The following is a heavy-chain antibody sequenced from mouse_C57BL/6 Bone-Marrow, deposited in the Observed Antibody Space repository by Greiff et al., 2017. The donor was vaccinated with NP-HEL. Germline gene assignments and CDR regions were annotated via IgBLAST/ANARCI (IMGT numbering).Heavy chain of an antibody. CDR2: INPSTGGT. J-gene: IGHJ1*03. Sequence: VQLQQSGPELVKPGASVKISCKASGYSFTGYYMNWVKQSPEKSLEWIGEINPSTGGTTYNQKFKAKATLTVDKSSSTAYMQLKSLTSEDSAVYYCARWTVVATHWYFDVWGTGTTVTVSS. CDR1: GYSFTGYY. V-gene: IGHV1-42*01. D-gene: IGHD1-1*01. CDR3: ARWTVVATHWYFDV.